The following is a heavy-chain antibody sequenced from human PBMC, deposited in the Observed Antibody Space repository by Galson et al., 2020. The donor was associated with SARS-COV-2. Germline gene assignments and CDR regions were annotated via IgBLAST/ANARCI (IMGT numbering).Heavy chain of an antibody. CDR1: GFTFSSYG. CDR2: IWYDGSNK. D-gene: IGHD3-22*01. J-gene: IGHJ4*02. V-gene: IGHV3-33*01. Sequence: QLGESLKISCAASGFTFSSYGMHWVRQAPGKGLEWVAVIWYDGSNKYYADSVKGRFTISRDNSKNTLYLRMNSLRAEDTAVYYCARDGTYYYDSSGYYPPFDYWGQGTLVTVSS. CDR3: ARDGTYYYDSSGYYPPFDY.